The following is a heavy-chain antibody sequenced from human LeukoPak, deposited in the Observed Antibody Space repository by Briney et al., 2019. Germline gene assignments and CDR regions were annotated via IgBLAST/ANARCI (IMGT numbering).Heavy chain of an antibody. J-gene: IGHJ5*01. CDR3: ARAGYIISSDRFHS. V-gene: IGHV4-4*07. Sequence: KASETVSLTCSVSSGSINSYWWSWIRQPAGKGLEFIGRIYTTGMTNYNPSLKSRVSMSVDTSKNQYSLELRSVTAADTAVYFCARAGYIISSDRFHSWG. CDR2: IYTTGMT. CDR1: SGSINSYW. D-gene: IGHD3-10*01.